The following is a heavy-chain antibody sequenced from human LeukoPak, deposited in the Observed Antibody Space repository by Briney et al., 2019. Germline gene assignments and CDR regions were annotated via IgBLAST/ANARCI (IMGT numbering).Heavy chain of an antibody. V-gene: IGHV4-34*01. CDR3: ARNARYYDFWSGSHHYYYYMDV. Sequence: SETLSLACTVSGGSVSSCCWSWIRQPPGKGLEWIGEINHSGSTNYNPSLKSRVTISVDTSKNQFSLKLSSVTAADTAVYYCARNARYYDFWSGSHHYYYYMDVWGKGTTVTVSS. CDR1: GGSVSSCC. CDR2: INHSGST. D-gene: IGHD3-3*01. J-gene: IGHJ6*03.